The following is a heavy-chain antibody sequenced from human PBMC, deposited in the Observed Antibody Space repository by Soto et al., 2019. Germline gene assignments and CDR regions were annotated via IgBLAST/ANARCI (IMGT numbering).Heavy chain of an antibody. CDR1: GGSISSSSYY. V-gene: IGHV4-30-4*08. J-gene: IGHJ5*02. CDR2: IYYSGST. CDR3: ARAKSRRYNWFDP. Sequence: SETLSLTCAVSGGSISSSSYYWGWIRQPPGKGLEWIGYIYYSGSTYYNPSLKSRVTISVDTSKNQFSLKLSSVTAADTAVYYCARAKSRRYNWFDPWGQGTLVTVSS.